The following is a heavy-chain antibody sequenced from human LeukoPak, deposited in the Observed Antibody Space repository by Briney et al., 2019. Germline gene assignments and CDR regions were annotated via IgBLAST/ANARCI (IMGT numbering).Heavy chain of an antibody. V-gene: IGHV4-39*07. Sequence: PSETLSLTCTVSGGSISSYYWGWIRQPPGKGLEWIGSIYYSGSTYYNPSLKSRVTISVDTSKNQFSLKLSSVTAADTAVYYCARDHSGWYTDYWGQGTLVTVSS. CDR1: GGSISSYY. CDR3: ARDHSGWYTDY. D-gene: IGHD6-19*01. CDR2: IYYSGST. J-gene: IGHJ4*02.